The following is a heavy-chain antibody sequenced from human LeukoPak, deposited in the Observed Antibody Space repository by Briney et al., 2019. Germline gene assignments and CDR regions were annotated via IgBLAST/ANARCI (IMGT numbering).Heavy chain of an antibody. Sequence: SETLSLTCGVYGGSFSGYFWRWVRQPPGKGLEWIGDVSHTGSTDYDPSLKNRITISVDASKSQFSLKLNSVTAADTAVYYCARAGYGDSDFDYWGQGTLVTVSS. V-gene: IGHV4-34*01. D-gene: IGHD4-17*01. J-gene: IGHJ4*02. CDR2: VSHTGST. CDR3: ARAGYGDSDFDY. CDR1: GGSFSGYF.